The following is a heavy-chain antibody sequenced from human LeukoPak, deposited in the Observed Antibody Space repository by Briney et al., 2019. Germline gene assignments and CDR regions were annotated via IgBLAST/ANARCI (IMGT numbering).Heavy chain of an antibody. CDR3: ARVSLSRGITMVRGVIVIFDY. CDR2: MNPNSGNT. CDR1: GYTFTTYA. D-gene: IGHD3-10*01. Sequence: GASVKVSCKASGYTFTTYAIHWVRQATGQGLEWMGWMNPNSGNTGYAQKFQGRVTITRNTSISTAYMELSSLRSEDTAVYYCARVSLSRGITMVRGVIVIFDYWGQGTLVTVSS. V-gene: IGHV1-8*03. J-gene: IGHJ4*02.